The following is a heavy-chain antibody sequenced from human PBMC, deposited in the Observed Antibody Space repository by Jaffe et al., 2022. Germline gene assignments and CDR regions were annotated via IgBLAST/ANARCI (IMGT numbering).Heavy chain of an antibody. Sequence: EVQLVESGGGLVQPGRSLRLSCTTSGFSFGNYLLSWFRQAPGKGLEWVGFIRNKASGGTGEYAASVKGRFTISRDDSKSIAFLQMDSLKTEDTAVYYCSRGARNPDYWGQGTLVTVSS. CDR1: GFSFGNYL. D-gene: IGHD6-6*01. CDR2: IRNKASGGTG. CDR3: SRGARNPDY. V-gene: IGHV3-49*03. J-gene: IGHJ4*02.